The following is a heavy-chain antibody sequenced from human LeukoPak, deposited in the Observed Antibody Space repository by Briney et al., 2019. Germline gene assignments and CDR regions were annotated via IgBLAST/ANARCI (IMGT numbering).Heavy chain of an antibody. D-gene: IGHD2-15*01. CDR3: ARLWGYCSGGSCSDY. CDR2: IDPSDSYT. CDR1: GYRFTSYW. V-gene: IGHV5-10-1*01. Sequence: GESLKISCKGSGYRFTSYWISWVRQMPGKGLEWMGRIDPSDSYTNYSPSLQGHVTISADKSISTAYLQWSRLKASDTAMYYCARLWGYCSGGSCSDYWGQGTLVTVSS. J-gene: IGHJ4*02.